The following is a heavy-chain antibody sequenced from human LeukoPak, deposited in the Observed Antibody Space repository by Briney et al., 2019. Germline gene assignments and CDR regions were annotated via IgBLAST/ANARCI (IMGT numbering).Heavy chain of an antibody. CDR2: IKLDGSEK. Sequence: GGSLTLSCAASGFTFSSYWMSWVRQAPGKGLEWVANIKLDGSEKYYVDSVKGRFTISRDNAKKSLYLQMNSLRDEDTAVYYCARDFFAFGGVIALLDYWGQGTLVTVSS. J-gene: IGHJ4*02. D-gene: IGHD3-16*02. CDR3: ARDFFAFGGVIALLDY. V-gene: IGHV3-7*01. CDR1: GFTFSSYW.